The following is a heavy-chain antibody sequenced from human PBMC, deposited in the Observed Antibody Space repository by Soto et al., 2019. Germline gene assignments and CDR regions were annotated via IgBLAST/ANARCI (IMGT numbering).Heavy chain of an antibody. CDR1: GFSLSTSGVG. V-gene: IGHV2-5*02. CDR2: IYWDDDK. J-gene: IGHJ4*02. CDR3: SHRLAPVRRYNWNGGGFDY. Sequence: QITLKESGPTLVKPTQTLTLTCTFSGFSLSTSGVGVGWIRQPPGKALEWLALIYWDDDKRYSPSLKSRLTITKDPPKNQVVLTLTNMDPVDTATYYCSHRLAPVRRYNWNGGGFDYWGQGTLVTVSS. D-gene: IGHD1-1*01.